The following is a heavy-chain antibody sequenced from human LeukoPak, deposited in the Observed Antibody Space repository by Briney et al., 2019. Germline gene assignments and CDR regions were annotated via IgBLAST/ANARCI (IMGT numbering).Heavy chain of an antibody. D-gene: IGHD3-22*01. CDR2: ISGDGGSL. J-gene: IGHJ4*02. CDR1: GFTFDDYA. V-gene: IGHV3-43*02. Sequence: GGSLRLSCAASGFTFDDYAMHWVRQAPGKGLEWVSLISGDGGSLYYADSVKGRFTISRDNSKNSPFLQMNGLRTEDTALYYCAKGGGISGYSYQNDYWGQGTLVTVSS. CDR3: AKGGGISGYSYQNDY.